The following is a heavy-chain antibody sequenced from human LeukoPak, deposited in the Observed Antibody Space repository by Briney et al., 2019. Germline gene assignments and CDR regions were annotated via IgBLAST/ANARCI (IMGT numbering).Heavy chain of an antibody. J-gene: IGHJ4*02. V-gene: IGHV3-23*01. CDR2: ISGSGGST. Sequence: GGSLRLSCAASGFTFSSYAMSWVRQAPGKGLGWVSAISGSGGSTYYADSVKGRFTISRDNSKNTLYLQMNSLRAEDTAVYYCAKTSVFSPYYDSSGYYYPDYWGQGTLVTVSS. CDR3: AKTSVFSPYYDSSGYYYPDY. D-gene: IGHD3-22*01. CDR1: GFTFSSYA.